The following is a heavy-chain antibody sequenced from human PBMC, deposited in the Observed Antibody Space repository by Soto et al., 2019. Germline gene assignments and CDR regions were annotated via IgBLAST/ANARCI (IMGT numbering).Heavy chain of an antibody. Sequence: PSETLSLTCTVSGGSISSYYWSWIRQPPGKGLEWIGYIYYSGSTNYNPSLKSRVTISVDTSKNQFSLKLSSVTAADTAVYYCARMATDGYYFDYWGQGTRVTVSS. J-gene: IGHJ4*02. CDR2: IYYSGST. D-gene: IGHD5-12*01. CDR1: GGSISSYY. V-gene: IGHV4-59*01. CDR3: ARMATDGYYFDY.